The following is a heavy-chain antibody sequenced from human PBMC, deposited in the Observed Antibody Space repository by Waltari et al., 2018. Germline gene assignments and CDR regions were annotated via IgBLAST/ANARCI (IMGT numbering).Heavy chain of an antibody. J-gene: IGHJ4*02. CDR2: IHHSGRI. D-gene: IGHD6-13*01. Sequence: QVQLQPWGAGLLKPSETLSLTCAVYGGSFSGYYWCSIRPPPGKGLEWIGEIHHSGRINYNPSRKSRVTISVDTAKKQWALKLSSGSVADTAVYYCARVGRWVGSIAAAGTQHDYWGQGTLVTVSS. CDR3: ARVGRWVGSIAAAGTQHDY. V-gene: IGHV4-34*01. CDR1: GGSFSGYY.